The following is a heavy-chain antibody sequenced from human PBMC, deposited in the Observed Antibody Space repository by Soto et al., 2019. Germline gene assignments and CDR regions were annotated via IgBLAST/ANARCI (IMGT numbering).Heavy chain of an antibody. CDR2: IYYSGST. CDR3: ARVPFRAYYDFWSGPLEIPPHLDAFDI. V-gene: IGHV4-31*03. J-gene: IGHJ3*02. D-gene: IGHD3-3*01. CDR1: GGSISSGGYY. Sequence: PSETLSLTCTVSGGSISSGGYYWSWIRQHPGKGLEWIGYIYYSGSTYYNPSLKSRVTISVDTSKNQFSLKLSSVTAADTAVYYCARVPFRAYYDFWSGPLEIPPHLDAFDIWGPGTIVTVSS.